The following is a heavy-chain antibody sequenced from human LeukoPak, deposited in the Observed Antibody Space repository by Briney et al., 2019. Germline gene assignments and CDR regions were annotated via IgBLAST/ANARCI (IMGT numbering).Heavy chain of an antibody. V-gene: IGHV4-38-2*01. CDR3: ARMDDYFGSGNYYNVINYYYMDV. J-gene: IGHJ6*03. Sequence: PSETLSLTCAVSGYSISSGYYWGWIRQSPVKGLEWIGRIDRSGNTYYNPPLKSRVAISVDTSSNQFSLRLTSVTAADTAVYYCARMDDYFGSGNYYNVINYYYMDVWGKGTTVTVS. CDR1: GYSISSGYY. D-gene: IGHD3-10*01. CDR2: IDRSGNT.